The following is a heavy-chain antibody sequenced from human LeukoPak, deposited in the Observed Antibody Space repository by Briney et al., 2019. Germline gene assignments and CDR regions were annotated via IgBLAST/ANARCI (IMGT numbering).Heavy chain of an antibody. V-gene: IGHV3-23*01. Sequence: GGSLRLSCAASGFTFSSYAMSWVRQAPGKGLEWVSAISGSGGSTYYADSVKGRFTISRDNSKNTRYLQMNSLRAEDTAVYYCAKADLYSGYFDYWGQGTLVTVSS. J-gene: IGHJ4*02. CDR2: ISGSGGST. D-gene: IGHD2-15*01. CDR3: AKADLYSGYFDY. CDR1: GFTFSSYA.